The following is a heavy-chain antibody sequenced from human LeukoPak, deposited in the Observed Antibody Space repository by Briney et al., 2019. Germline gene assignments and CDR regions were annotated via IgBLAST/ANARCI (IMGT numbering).Heavy chain of an antibody. V-gene: IGHV3-23*01. CDR3: AKDRAGYNVKGSDS. J-gene: IGHJ4*02. CDR2: ISGSGATT. Sequence: GGSLRLSCAASGFSFGGYAMAWVRQAPGKGLEWISSISGSGATTNYADSVRGRFIISRDNSANRLDLQMNSLRVEDATVYYCAKDRAGYNVKGSDSWGQGTLVTVSS. CDR1: GFSFGGYA. D-gene: IGHD5-24*01.